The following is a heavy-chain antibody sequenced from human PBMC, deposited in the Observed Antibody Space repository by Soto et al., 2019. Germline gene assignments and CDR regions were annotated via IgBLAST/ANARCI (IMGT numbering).Heavy chain of an antibody. D-gene: IGHD2-15*01. V-gene: IGHV1-18*01. J-gene: IGHJ4*02. Sequence: GASVKVSCKASGYTFTSYGISWVRQAPGQGLEWMGWISAYNGNTNYAQKLQGRVTMTTDTSTSTAYMELRSLRSDDTAVYYCARADPHSWELLIPFDYWGQGTLVTVSS. CDR2: ISAYNGNT. CDR3: ARADPHSWELLIPFDY. CDR1: GYTFTSYG.